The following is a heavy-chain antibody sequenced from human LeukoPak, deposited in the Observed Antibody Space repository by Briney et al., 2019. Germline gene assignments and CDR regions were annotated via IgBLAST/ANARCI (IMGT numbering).Heavy chain of an antibody. J-gene: IGHJ3*02. V-gene: IGHV3-23*01. CDR3: ARDTRYCSSTSCYTGRDAFDI. D-gene: IGHD2-2*02. Sequence: PGGSLRLSCVASGFTFSNHAMNWVRQAPGKGPEWVSAISGSGASTYYADSVKGRLTISRDNSKNTLYLQMNSLRVEDTAVYYCARDTRYCSSTSCYTGRDAFDIWGQGTMVTVSS. CDR2: ISGSGAST. CDR1: GFTFSNHA.